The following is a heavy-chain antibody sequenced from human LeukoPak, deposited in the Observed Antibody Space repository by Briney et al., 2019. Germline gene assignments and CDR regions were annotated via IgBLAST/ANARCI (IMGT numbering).Heavy chain of an antibody. J-gene: IGHJ4*02. Sequence: GGSLRLFWEASGFNFTSYWMSWVRQAPGKGLEWVANIKQDGSEKYYVDSVKGRFTISRDNAKNSLYLQMNSLRAEDTAIYYCARGGYSRDYWGQGTLVTVS. V-gene: IGHV3-7*03. CDR2: IKQDGSEK. D-gene: IGHD6-13*01. CDR3: ARGGYSRDY. CDR1: GFNFTSYW.